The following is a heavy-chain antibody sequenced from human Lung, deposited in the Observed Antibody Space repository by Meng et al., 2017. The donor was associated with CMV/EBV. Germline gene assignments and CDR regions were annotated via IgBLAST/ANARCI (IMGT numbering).Heavy chain of an antibody. D-gene: IGHD2-21*01. CDR1: GFTLSDSN. CDR3: ATDKGEGFDP. Sequence: VRRGEFGGGLVKPGGALRLSCAASGFTLSDSNMNWVRQAPGKGLEWVSSISSGSTSIYYADSVKGRFTISRDNAKNSLYLQMNSLRAEDTALYYCATDKGEGFDPWGQGTLVTVSS. V-gene: IGHV3-21*01. CDR2: ISSGSTSI. J-gene: IGHJ5*02.